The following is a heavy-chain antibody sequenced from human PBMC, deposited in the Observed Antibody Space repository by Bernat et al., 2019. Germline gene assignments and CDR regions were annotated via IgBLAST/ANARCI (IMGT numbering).Heavy chain of an antibody. V-gene: IGHV3-9*01. D-gene: IGHD4-23*01. J-gene: IGHJ4*02. Sequence: EVQLVESGGGLVQPGRSLRLSCAASGFTFDDYAMHWVRQAPGKGLEWVSGISWNSGSIGYADSVKGRFTISRDNSKNTLYLQMNSLRAEDTAVYYCAKDRTYGGNPLLDLDYWGQGTLVTVSS. CDR1: GFTFDDYA. CDR3: AKDRTYGGNPLLDLDY. CDR2: ISWNSGSI.